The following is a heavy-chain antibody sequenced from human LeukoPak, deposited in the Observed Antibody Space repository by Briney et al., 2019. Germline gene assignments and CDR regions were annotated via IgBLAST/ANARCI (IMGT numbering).Heavy chain of an antibody. J-gene: IGHJ5*02. CDR3: SRNWGSDNWFDP. CDR1: GFTFSSYS. CDR2: IYSGGST. Sequence: GGSLRLSCAASGFTFSSYSMTWVRQAPGKGLEWVSVIYSGGSTYYADSVKGRFTISRDNSKNTLYLQMNSLRAEDTALYYCSRNWGSDNWFDPWGQGTLVTVSS. V-gene: IGHV3-53*01. D-gene: IGHD7-27*01.